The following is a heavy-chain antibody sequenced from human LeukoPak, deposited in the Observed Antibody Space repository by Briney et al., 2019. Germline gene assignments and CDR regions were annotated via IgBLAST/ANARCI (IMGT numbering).Heavy chain of an antibody. D-gene: IGHD7-27*01. CDR1: GYTFTSYG. CDR2: ISAYNGNT. J-gene: IGHJ4*02. CDR3: ARGRAGDLDY. V-gene: IGHV1-18*01. Sequence: ASVKVSCKASGYTFTSYGISWVRQAPGQGLEWMGWISAYNGNTNYAQKFQGRVTMTRDTSISTAYMELSRLRSDDTAVYYCARGRAGDLDYWGQGTLVTVSS.